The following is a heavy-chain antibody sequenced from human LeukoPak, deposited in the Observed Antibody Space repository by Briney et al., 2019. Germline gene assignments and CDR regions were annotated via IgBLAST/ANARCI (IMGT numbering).Heavy chain of an antibody. CDR1: GRSISSYY. CDR3: ARSGYGSRNYFDY. D-gene: IGHD3-10*01. Sequence: SETLSLTCTVSGRSISSYYWSWIRQPPGKGLEWIGYIYYSGSTNYNPSLKSRVTISVDTSKNQFSLKLMSVTAADTAVYYCARSGYGSRNYFDYWGQGTLVTVSS. CDR2: IYYSGST. V-gene: IGHV4-59*01. J-gene: IGHJ4*02.